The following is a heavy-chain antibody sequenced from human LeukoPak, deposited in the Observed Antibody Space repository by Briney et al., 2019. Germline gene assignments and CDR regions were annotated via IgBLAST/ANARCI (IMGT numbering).Heavy chain of an antibody. J-gene: IGHJ3*02. CDR3: ASSARETYYYGSGSYRAAFDI. D-gene: IGHD3-10*01. CDR1: GGTFSSYA. V-gene: IGHV1-69*06. CDR2: IIPIFGAA. Sequence: SVKVSCTASGGTFSSYAISWVRQAPGQGLEWMGGIIPIFGAANYAQKFQGRVTITADKSTSTAYMELSSLRSEDTAVYYCASSARETYYYGSGSYRAAFDIWGQGTMVTVSS.